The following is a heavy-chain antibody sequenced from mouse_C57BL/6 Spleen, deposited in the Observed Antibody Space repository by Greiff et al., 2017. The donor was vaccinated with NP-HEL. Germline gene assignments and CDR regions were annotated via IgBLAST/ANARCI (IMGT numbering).Heavy chain of an antibody. V-gene: IGHV1-76*01. D-gene: IGHD2-2*01. CDR2: IYPGSGNT. J-gene: IGHJ3*01. Sequence: QVHVKQSGAELVRPGASVKLSCKASGYTFTDYYINWVKQRPGQGLEWIARIYPGSGNTYYNEKFKGKATLTAEKSSSTAYMQLSSLTSEDSAVYFCAPSTMVTPFAYWGQGTLVTVSA. CDR3: APSTMVTPFAY. CDR1: GYTFTDYY.